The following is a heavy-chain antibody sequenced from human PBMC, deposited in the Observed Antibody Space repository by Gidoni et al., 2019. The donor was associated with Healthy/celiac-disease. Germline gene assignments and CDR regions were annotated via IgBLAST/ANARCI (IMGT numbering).Heavy chain of an antibody. J-gene: IGHJ4*02. CDR3: AKAAPGYSSSWYVY. Sequence: EVQLLESGGGLVQPGGSLQLHCAATGVTFSSYAMSWVRQAPGKGLAWVSAMRGSGGSTYYADSVKGRFTISRYNSKNTLYLQMNSLRAEDTAVYYCAKAAPGYSSSWYVYWGQGTLVNVSS. D-gene: IGHD6-13*01. CDR2: MRGSGGST. CDR1: GVTFSSYA. V-gene: IGHV3-23*01.